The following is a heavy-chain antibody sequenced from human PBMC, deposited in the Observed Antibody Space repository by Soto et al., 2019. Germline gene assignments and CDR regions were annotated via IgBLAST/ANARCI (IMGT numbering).Heavy chain of an antibody. CDR2: ISSSSSYI. V-gene: IGHV3-21*01. Sequence: GGSLRLSCADSGFTFSSYSMNWVRQAPGKGLEWVSSISSSSSYIYYADSVKGRFTISRDNAKNSLYLQMNSLRAEDTAVYYCARDMAAAPIGDYGMDVWGQGTTVTVSS. CDR1: GFTFSSYS. D-gene: IGHD2-15*01. J-gene: IGHJ6*02. CDR3: ARDMAAAPIGDYGMDV.